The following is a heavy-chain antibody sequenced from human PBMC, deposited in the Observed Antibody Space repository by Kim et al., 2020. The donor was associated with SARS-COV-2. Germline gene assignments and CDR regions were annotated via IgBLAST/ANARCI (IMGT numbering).Heavy chain of an antibody. CDR3: ARAPQRVYSSGWYWGAFDI. CDR2: IYYSGST. V-gene: IGHV4-59*13. Sequence: SETLSLTCTVSGGSISSYYWSWIRQPPGKGLEWIGYIYYSGSTNYNPSLKSRVTISVDTSKNQFSLKLSSVTAADTAVYYCARAPQRVYSSGWYWGAFDIWGQGTMVTVSS. D-gene: IGHD6-19*01. J-gene: IGHJ3*02. CDR1: GGSISSYY.